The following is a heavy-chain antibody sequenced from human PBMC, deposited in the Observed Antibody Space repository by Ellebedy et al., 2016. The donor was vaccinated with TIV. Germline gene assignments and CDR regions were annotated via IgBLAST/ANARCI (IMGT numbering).Heavy chain of an antibody. CDR1: GFTFSNYA. Sequence: GESLKISCAASGFTFSNYAMCWVRQAPGKGLEWVSTISDSGGNTLFPDSVKGRFTISRDNSRNTVYLQMNNLRAEDTAVYYCARDSGRRRSWDNDYWGQGTLVTVSS. V-gene: IGHV3-23*01. CDR2: ISDSGGNT. D-gene: IGHD3-10*01. CDR3: ARDSGRRRSWDNDY. J-gene: IGHJ4*02.